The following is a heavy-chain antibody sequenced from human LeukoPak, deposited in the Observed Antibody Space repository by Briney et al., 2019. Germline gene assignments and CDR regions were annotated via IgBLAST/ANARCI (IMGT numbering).Heavy chain of an antibody. CDR1: GGSISSYY. J-gene: IGHJ3*02. Sequence: SETLSLTCTVSGGSISSYYWSWIRQPPGKGLEWIGYIYYSGSTNYNPSLKSRVTISVDTSKNQFSLKLSSVTAADTAVYYCARDQYEAGVAATFDIWGQGTMVTVSS. V-gene: IGHV4-59*01. CDR3: ARDQYEAGVAATFDI. D-gene: IGHD2-15*01. CDR2: IYYSGST.